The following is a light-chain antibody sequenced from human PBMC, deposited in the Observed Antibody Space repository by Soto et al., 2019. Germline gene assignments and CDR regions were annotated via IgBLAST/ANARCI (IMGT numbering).Light chain of an antibody. CDR1: QNIYSN. J-gene: IGKJ1*01. V-gene: IGKV3-15*01. CDR3: LQYHNLWA. Sequence: ERVMTQSPATLSVSPGERATLSCRASQNIYSNVAWYQQRPGQAPRLLIYRASTRAPGIPARFSGSGSGTEFALTISSLQSEDFTVYSCLQYHNLWAFGQGTKVDIK. CDR2: RAS.